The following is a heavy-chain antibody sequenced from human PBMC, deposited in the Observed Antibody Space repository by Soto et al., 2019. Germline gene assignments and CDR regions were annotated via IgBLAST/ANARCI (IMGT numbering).Heavy chain of an antibody. CDR3: ARRSPSACRRDRAC. D-gene: IGHD3-10*01. J-gene: IGHJ4*02. CDR2: MKQDGSES. CDR1: GFSLSSYW. Sequence: EVQLVESGGGFVQPGGSLRLSCAASGFSLSSYWMSWVRQAPGKGLEWVANMKQDGSESDDEGSVKGRFTFTRDNAKNSLDLKMKSLRAEYTAVYYCARRSPSACRRDRACGGQGTLFTVSS. V-gene: IGHV3-7*03.